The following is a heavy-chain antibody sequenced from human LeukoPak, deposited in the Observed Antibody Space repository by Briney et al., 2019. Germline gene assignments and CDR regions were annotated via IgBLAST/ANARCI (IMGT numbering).Heavy chain of an antibody. CDR1: GFAVSSNH. CDR3: ATSIVGLTYDEHFQH. CDR2: IFNGGST. J-gene: IGHJ1*01. D-gene: IGHD1-26*01. V-gene: IGHV3-53*01. Sequence: PGGSLRLSCAASGFAVSSNHMNWVRQAPGKGLEWVSAIFNGGSTYYADSVKGRFTISRDNSKNTLYLQMNSLRAEDTAVYYCATSIVGLTYDEHFQHWGQGTLVTVSS.